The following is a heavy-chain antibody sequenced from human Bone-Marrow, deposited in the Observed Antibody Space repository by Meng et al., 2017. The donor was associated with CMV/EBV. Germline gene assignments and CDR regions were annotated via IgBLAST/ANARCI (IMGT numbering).Heavy chain of an antibody. V-gene: IGHV3-30*02. Sequence: GESLKISCAASGFIFSSYDMHWVRQAPGKGLEWVAYLRHDGSNKDYADSVKGRITISRDISTNTLYLQMNSLRVEDTAVYYCAKDQDGGDKGWGQGTLVTVSS. CDR2: LRHDGSNK. D-gene: IGHD2-21*02. CDR1: GFIFSSYD. J-gene: IGHJ4*02. CDR3: AKDQDGGDKG.